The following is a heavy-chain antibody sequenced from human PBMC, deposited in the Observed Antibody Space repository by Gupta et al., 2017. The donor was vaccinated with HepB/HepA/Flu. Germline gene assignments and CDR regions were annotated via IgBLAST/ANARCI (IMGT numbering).Heavy chain of an antibody. V-gene: IGHV3-33*01. Sequence: QVQLVESGGGVVQPGRSLRLSCAASGFTFSSYGMHWVRQAPGKGLEWVAVIWYDGSNKYYADSVKGRFTISRDNSKNTLYLQMNSLRAEDTAVYYCARDSWGIEWEPRNYFDYWGQGTLVTVSS. CDR3: ARDSWGIEWEPRNYFDY. CDR1: GFTFSSYG. CDR2: IWYDGSNK. J-gene: IGHJ4*02. D-gene: IGHD1-26*01.